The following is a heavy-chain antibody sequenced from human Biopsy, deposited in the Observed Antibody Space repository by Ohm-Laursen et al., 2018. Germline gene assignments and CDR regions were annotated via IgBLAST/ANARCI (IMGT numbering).Heavy chain of an antibody. J-gene: IGHJ4*02. CDR2: INHRGRS. CDR3: AREGGGRLPIRLTDF. Sequence: SHTLSLTCAVSGESFSDYYWSWIRQSPGKGLEWIGEINHRGRSNYSPSLKSQVTISVDASNNQFSLNMKSVTAADTAIDFFAREGGGRLPIRLTDFWGPGMMVTVAS. CDR1: GESFSDYY. V-gene: IGHV4-34*01. D-gene: IGHD2-21*02.